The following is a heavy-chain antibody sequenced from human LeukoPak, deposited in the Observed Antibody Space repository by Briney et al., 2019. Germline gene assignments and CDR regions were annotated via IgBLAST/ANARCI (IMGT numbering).Heavy chain of an antibody. V-gene: IGHV3-30*04. Sequence: PGGSLRLSCTASGFTFSSYAMHWVRQAPGKGLEWVAVISYDGSDKYYADSVKGRFTISRDNSKNTLYLQMNSLRAEDTAVYYCARDQGGYTYGYLFDSWGQGTQATVSS. CDR2: ISYDGSDK. J-gene: IGHJ4*02. D-gene: IGHD5-18*01. CDR3: ARDQGGYTYGYLFDS. CDR1: GFTFSSYA.